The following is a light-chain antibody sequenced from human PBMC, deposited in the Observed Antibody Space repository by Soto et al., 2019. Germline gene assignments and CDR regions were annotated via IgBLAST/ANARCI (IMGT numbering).Light chain of an antibody. V-gene: IGKV3-15*01. J-gene: IGKJ2*01. CDR3: QQYKNWPYT. CDR2: DAS. CDR1: QSVSRK. Sequence: EMVMTQSPATLSVSPGERATLSCRASQSVSRKLAWYRQTPGQAPRLLIYDASTRATGVPARFSASGSGTEFTLTVNTLHSEDFAVYYCQQYKNWPYTFGQGTKVDMK.